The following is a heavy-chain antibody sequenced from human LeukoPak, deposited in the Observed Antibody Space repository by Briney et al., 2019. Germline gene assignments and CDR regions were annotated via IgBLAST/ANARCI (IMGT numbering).Heavy chain of an antibody. CDR1: GGTFSSYA. D-gene: IGHD1-1*01. V-gene: IGHV1-69*01. CDR2: IIPIFGTA. CDR3: ARSGPYNWNDYYGMDV. Sequence: ASVKVSCKASGGTFSSYAISWVRQAPGQGLEWMGGIIPIFGTANYAQKFQGRVTITADESTSTAYMERSSLRSEDTAVYYCARSGPYNWNDYYGMDVWGQGTTVTVSS. J-gene: IGHJ6*02.